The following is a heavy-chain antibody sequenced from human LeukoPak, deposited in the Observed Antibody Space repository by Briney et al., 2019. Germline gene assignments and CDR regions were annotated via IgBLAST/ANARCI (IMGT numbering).Heavy chain of an antibody. V-gene: IGHV1-8*02. D-gene: IGHD3-10*01. CDR1: GYTFTSYD. Sequence: VXXSXKASGYTFTSYDINXVRQATGQGLEWMGWMTPNSGNTGYAQKFQGRVTITRNTSISTAYMELRSLRSDDTAVYYCARGGWFGEFQAYFDYWGQGTLVTVSS. CDR2: MTPNSGNT. J-gene: IGHJ4*02. CDR3: ARGGWFGEFQAYFDY.